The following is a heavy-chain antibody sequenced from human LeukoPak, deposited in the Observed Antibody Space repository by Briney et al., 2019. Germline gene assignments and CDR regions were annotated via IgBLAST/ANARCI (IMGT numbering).Heavy chain of an antibody. CDR3: ARVKDRYVNYGMDV. Sequence: SVKVSCEASGGTFSSYTISWVRQAPGQGLEWMGRIIPILGIANYAQKFQGRVTITADKSTSTAYMELSSLRSEDTAVYYCARVKDRYVNYGMDVWGQGTTVTVSS. CDR1: GGTFSSYT. CDR2: IIPILGIA. V-gene: IGHV1-69*02. J-gene: IGHJ6*02. D-gene: IGHD2-15*01.